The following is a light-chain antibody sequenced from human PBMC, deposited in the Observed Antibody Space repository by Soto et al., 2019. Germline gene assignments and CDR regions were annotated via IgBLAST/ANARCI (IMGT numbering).Light chain of an antibody. CDR3: QQYYSTPFT. CDR2: WAS. V-gene: IGKV4-1*01. J-gene: IGKJ3*01. Sequence: DIVMTQSPDSLAVSLGEWATINCKSSQSVLYSSNNKNYLAWYQQKPGQPPKLLIYWASTRESGVPDRFSGSGSGTDFTLTISSLRAEDVAVYYCQQYYSTPFTFGPGTKVDIK. CDR1: QSVLYSSNNKNY.